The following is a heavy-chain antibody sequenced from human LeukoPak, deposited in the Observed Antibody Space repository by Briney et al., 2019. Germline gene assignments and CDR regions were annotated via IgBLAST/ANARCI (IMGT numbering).Heavy chain of an antibody. J-gene: IGHJ5*02. D-gene: IGHD4-11*01. V-gene: IGHV4-39*07. Sequence: SETLSLTCTVSGGSISSSSYYWGWIRQPPGKGLEWIGSIYYSGSTYYNPSLKSRVTISVDTSKNQFSLKLSSVTAADTAVYYCARDYSNYGVYNWFDPWGQGTLVTVSS. CDR2: IYYSGST. CDR1: GGSISSSSYY. CDR3: ARDYSNYGVYNWFDP.